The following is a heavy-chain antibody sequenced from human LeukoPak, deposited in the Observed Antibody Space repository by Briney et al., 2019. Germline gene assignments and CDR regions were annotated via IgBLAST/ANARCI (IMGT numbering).Heavy chain of an antibody. CDR2: TQFDGNKK. CDR3: ANLATVTYNPFDY. Sequence: PGGSLRLSCAASGFSSSNYGMHWVRQAPGKGLEWVAFTQFDGNKKYYADSVKGRFTISRDNSKNTLYLQMNSLRVDDTAVYYCANLATVTYNPFDYWGQGTLVTVSS. V-gene: IGHV3-30*02. CDR1: GFSSSNYG. D-gene: IGHD4-17*01. J-gene: IGHJ4*02.